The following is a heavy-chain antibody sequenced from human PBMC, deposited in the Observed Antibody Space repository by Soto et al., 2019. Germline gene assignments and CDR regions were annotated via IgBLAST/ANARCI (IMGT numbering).Heavy chain of an antibody. V-gene: IGHV4-59*01. CDR2: IYYSGST. CDR1: GGSISSYY. J-gene: IGHJ4*02. CDR3: ARSSSSGYSFAL. Sequence: SETLSLTCTVSGGSISSYYWSWIRQPPGKGLEWIGYIYYSGSTNYNPSLKSRVTISVDTSKNQFSLKLSSVTAADAAVYYCARSSSSGYSFALWGQGTLVTVSS. D-gene: IGHD3-22*01.